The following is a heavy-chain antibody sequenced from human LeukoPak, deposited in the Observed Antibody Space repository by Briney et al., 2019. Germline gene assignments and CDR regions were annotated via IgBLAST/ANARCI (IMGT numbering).Heavy chain of an antibody. CDR3: ASSPGGTAAFDI. J-gene: IGHJ3*02. D-gene: IGHD1-1*01. V-gene: IGHV4-59*01. CDR2: IYNSGST. CDR1: GDSISSYY. Sequence: SETLSLTCTVSGDSISSYYWSWIRQPPGKGLEWIAYIYNSGSTNYNPSLKSRVTISVDTSKNQFSLKLSSVTAADTAVYYCASSPGGTAAFDIWGRGTMVTVSS.